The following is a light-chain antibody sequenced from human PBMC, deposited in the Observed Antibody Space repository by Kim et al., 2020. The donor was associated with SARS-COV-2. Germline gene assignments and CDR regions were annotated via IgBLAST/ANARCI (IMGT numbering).Light chain of an antibody. Sequence: DIQMTQSPRTLSASVGDRVTITCRASQSISSRLAWYQLKPGKAPKLVIYDASSLQSGVPSRFSGSGSGTEFTLTISSLQPDDFATYYCQHYNSYPWTFGQGTKVEIK. CDR2: DAS. CDR1: QSISSR. CDR3: QHYNSYPWT. V-gene: IGKV1-5*01. J-gene: IGKJ1*01.